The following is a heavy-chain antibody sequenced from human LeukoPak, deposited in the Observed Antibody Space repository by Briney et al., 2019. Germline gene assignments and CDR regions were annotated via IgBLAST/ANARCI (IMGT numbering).Heavy chain of an antibody. CDR3: ARAPGGYVLYYFDY. V-gene: IGHV4-59*01. J-gene: IGHJ4*02. D-gene: IGHD5-12*01. CDR1: GGSISSYY. Sequence: SETLSLTCTVSGGSISSYYWSWIRQPPGKGLGWIGYIYYSGSTNYNPSLKSRVTISVDTSKNQFSLKLSSVTAADTALYYCARAPGGYVLYYFDYWGQGTLVTVSS. CDR2: IYYSGST.